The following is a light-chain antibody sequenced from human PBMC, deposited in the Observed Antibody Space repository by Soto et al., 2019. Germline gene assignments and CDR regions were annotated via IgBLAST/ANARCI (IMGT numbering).Light chain of an antibody. CDR3: ATWDSILRAVV. V-gene: IGLV1-51*01. Sequence: QSVLTQPPSVSAAPGLKVTISCSGSISNIGVNYVSWYQQVPGTAPKLLIYEHNKRPSGIPDRFSGSTSGTSATLCITGLQTGDEGDYYCATWDSILRAVVFGGGTKLPVL. CDR2: EHN. J-gene: IGLJ2*01. CDR1: ISNIGVNY.